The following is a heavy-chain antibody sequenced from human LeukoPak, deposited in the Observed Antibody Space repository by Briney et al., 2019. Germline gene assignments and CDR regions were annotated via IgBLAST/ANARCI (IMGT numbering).Heavy chain of an antibody. CDR2: INAGNGNT. CDR1: GYTFTSYA. V-gene: IGHV1-3*01. D-gene: IGHD6-19*01. Sequence: GASVKVSCKASGYTFTSYAMHWVRQAPGQRLEWMGWINAGNGNTKYSQKFQGRVTITRDTSASTAYMELSSLRSEDTAVYYCARDDLSGGIAVAGAFDYWGQGTLVAVSS. J-gene: IGHJ4*02. CDR3: ARDDLSGGIAVAGAFDY.